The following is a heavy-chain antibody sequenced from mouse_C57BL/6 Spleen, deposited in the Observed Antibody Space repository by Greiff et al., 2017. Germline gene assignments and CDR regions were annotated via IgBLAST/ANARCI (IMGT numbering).Heavy chain of an antibody. CDR1: GFTFSSYG. Sequence: EVKLVESGGDLVKPGGSLKLSCAASGFTFSSYGMSWVRQTPDKRLEWVATISSGGSYTNYPDSVKGRFTISRDNAKNTLYLQMSSLKSEDTAMYYCARRVLTGRERAYYFDYWGQGTTLTVSS. J-gene: IGHJ2*01. D-gene: IGHD4-1*01. CDR3: ARRVLTGRERAYYFDY. V-gene: IGHV5-6*02. CDR2: ISSGGSYT.